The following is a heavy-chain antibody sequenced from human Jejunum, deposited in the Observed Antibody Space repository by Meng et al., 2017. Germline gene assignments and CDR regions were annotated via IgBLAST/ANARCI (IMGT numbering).Heavy chain of an antibody. CDR3: ARDAGSFLDYYFDS. Sequence: QVQLVQSGAEVKMSGASAKVPCKASGYTFTDHYIHWVRRAPGQGLEWMGWTNPDTGGTNYAQKFQGWVTMTRDTSISTAYMELRRLRSDDTAVYYCARDAGSFLDYYFDSWGQGTLVTVSS. CDR2: TNPDTGGT. V-gene: IGHV1-2*04. J-gene: IGHJ4*02. CDR1: GYTFTDHY. D-gene: IGHD1-1*01.